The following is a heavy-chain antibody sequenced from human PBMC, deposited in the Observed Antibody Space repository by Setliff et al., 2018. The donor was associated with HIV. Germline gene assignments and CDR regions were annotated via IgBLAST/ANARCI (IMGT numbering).Heavy chain of an antibody. CDR1: GFTVSTYY. CDR3: ARDGGYSSGWARHAFDI. CDR2: IYSDGST. V-gene: IGHV3-66*01. Sequence: PGGSLRLSCAASGFTVSTYYMSWVRQAPGKGLEWVSTIYSDGSTYHADSVKGRFTISRDNSKSTLYLQMNGLRVEDTAVYYCARDGGYSSGWARHAFDIWGQGTMVTVSS. J-gene: IGHJ3*02. D-gene: IGHD6-19*01.